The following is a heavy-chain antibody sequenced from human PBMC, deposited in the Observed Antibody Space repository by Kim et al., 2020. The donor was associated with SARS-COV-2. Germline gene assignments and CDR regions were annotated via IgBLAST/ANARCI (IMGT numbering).Heavy chain of an antibody. J-gene: IGHJ4*02. CDR3: ARGPAVAGTPIDY. Sequence: GGSLRLSCAASGFTFSSYAMHWVRQAPGKGLEWVAVISYDGSNKYYADSVKGRFTISRDNSKNTLYLQMNSLRAEDTAVYYCARGPAVAGTPIDYWGQGT. V-gene: IGHV3-30*04. CDR2: ISYDGSNK. CDR1: GFTFSSYA. D-gene: IGHD6-19*01.